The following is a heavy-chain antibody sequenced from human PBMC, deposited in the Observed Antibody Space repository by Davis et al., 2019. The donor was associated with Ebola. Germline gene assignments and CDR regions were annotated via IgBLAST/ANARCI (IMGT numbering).Heavy chain of an antibody. V-gene: IGHV3-21*01. CDR2: ISSSSSYI. D-gene: IGHD4-17*01. Sequence: GESLNISCAASGFTFSSYSMNWVRQAPGKGLEWVSSISSSSSYIYYADSVKGRFTISRDNAKNSLYLQMNSLRAEDTAVYYCARDWEATVTTLYYYYMDVWGKGTTVTVSS. CDR1: GFTFSSYS. J-gene: IGHJ6*03. CDR3: ARDWEATVTTLYYYYMDV.